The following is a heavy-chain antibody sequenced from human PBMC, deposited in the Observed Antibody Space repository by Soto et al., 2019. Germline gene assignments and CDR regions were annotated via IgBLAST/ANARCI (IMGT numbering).Heavy chain of an antibody. CDR1: GFTFSSYA. CDR2: ISGSGGST. V-gene: IGHV3-23*01. Sequence: GGSLRLSCAASGFTFSSYAMSWVRQAPGKGLEWVSAISGSGGSTYYADSVKGRFTISRDNSKNTLYLQMNSLRAEDTAVYYCAKVVRYCSSTSCYAEWFDPWGQGTLVTVS. J-gene: IGHJ5*02. CDR3: AKVVRYCSSTSCYAEWFDP. D-gene: IGHD2-2*01.